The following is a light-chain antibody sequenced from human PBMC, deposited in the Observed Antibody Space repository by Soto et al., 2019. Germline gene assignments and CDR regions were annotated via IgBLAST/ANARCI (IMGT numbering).Light chain of an antibody. V-gene: IGKV3-20*01. Sequence: EIVLKQSPDTLSLSPGERATLPCRASQSVRSNYLAWYQQKPGQAPRFLIYDASSRATGIPDRFSGSGSGTDFTLTISRREPEDFAVYYCQQYGSTPLTFGGGTKVDIK. CDR1: QSVRSNY. CDR3: QQYGSTPLT. J-gene: IGKJ4*01. CDR2: DAS.